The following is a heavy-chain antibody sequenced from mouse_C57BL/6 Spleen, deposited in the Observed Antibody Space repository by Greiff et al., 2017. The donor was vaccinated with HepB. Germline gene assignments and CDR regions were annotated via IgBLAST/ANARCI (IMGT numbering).Heavy chain of an antibody. D-gene: IGHD4-1*01. CDR1: GYTFTSYW. J-gene: IGHJ2*01. CDR2: IYPGSGST. CDR3: AREGTGSRYFDY. Sequence: QVQLKQPGAELVKPGASVKMSCKASGYTFTSYWITWVKQRPGQGLEWIGDIYPGSGSTNYNEKFKSKATLTVDTSSSTAYMQPSSLTSEDSAVYYCAREGTGSRYFDYWGQGTTLTVSS. V-gene: IGHV1-55*01.